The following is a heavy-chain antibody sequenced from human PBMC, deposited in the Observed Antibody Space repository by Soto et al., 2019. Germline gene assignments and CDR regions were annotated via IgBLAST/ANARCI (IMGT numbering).Heavy chain of an antibody. D-gene: IGHD7-27*01. CDR3: GRGPNWGDRFDS. CDR1: GGTFSGHA. Sequence: QVQLVQSGAEVKKPGSSVKVSCEASGGTFSGHAISWVRQAPGQGPEWMGGLIPLFGTTQHAQNFRDRVTTTADTSTSTTYMALTSLRFEDTAIDYCGRGPNWGDRFDSLGQGTLVTVSS. J-gene: IGHJ4*02. V-gene: IGHV1-69*06. CDR2: LIPLFGTT.